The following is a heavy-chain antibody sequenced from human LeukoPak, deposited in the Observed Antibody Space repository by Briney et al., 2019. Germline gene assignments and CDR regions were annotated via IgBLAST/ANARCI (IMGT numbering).Heavy chain of an antibody. V-gene: IGHV4-30-4*01. J-gene: IGHJ4*02. CDR2: IFHRGGT. Sequence: SETLSLTCTVSNDSISSGDHYWNWIRQPPGKGLEWIGYIFHRGGTSYNPSLKSRILFSVDTSQNQFSLKLSSVTAADTALYYCAREGDSWFFDYWGQGTLVTVSS. CDR1: NDSISSGDHY. D-gene: IGHD6-13*01. CDR3: AREGDSWFFDY.